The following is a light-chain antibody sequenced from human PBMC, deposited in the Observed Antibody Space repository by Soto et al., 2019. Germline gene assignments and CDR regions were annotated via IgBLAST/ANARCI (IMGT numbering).Light chain of an antibody. CDR1: QSVRSN. J-gene: IGKJ4*01. CDR3: QHYVTSPLT. V-gene: IGKV3D-15*02. CDR2: DAS. Sequence: EVVMTQSPATLSVSPGERVTLSCRASQSVRSNLAWYQQKPGQSPRLLIYDASNRATGIPARFSGSGSGTEFTLTINSLQSEDSAVYYCQHYVTSPLTFGGGTKVDIK.